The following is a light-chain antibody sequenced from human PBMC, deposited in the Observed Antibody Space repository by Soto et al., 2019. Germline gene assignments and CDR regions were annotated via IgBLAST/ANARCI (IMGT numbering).Light chain of an antibody. CDR1: SGPSSYA. CDR3: QTWGTGIHYV. Sequence: QLVLTQSPSASASLGASVKLTCTLSSGPSSYAIAWHQQQPEKGPRYLMKLNSDGSHSKGDGIPDRFSGSSSGAERYLTISSLQSEDEADYYCQTWGTGIHYVFGTGTKLTVL. J-gene: IGLJ1*01. CDR2: LNSDGSH. V-gene: IGLV4-69*01.